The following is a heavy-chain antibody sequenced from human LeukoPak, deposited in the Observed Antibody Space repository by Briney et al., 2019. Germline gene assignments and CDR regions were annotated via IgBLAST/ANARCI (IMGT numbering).Heavy chain of an antibody. CDR3: ARDGCSSTSCYVSLDY. CDR2: INHSGST. D-gene: IGHD2-2*01. J-gene: IGHJ4*02. V-gene: IGHV4-34*01. Sequence: SETLSLTCAVYGGSFSGYYWSWIRQPPGKGLEWIGEINHSGSTNYNPSLKSRVTISVDTSKNQFSLKLSSVTAADTAVYYCARDGCSSTSCYVSLDYWGQGTLVTVSS. CDR1: GGSFSGYY.